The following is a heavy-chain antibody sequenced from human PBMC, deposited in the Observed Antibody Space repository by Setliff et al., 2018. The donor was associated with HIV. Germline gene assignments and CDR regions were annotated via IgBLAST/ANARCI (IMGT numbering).Heavy chain of an antibody. J-gene: IGHJ4*02. D-gene: IGHD3-22*01. Sequence: LRLSCTASGFSFTSHAMNWVRQAPGKGLEWVASISGSGEATYYADSVRGRFTVSRDNSKNTVYLQMHSLRVDDTAEYYCAKELAASGLGYFDSWGRGILVTVSS. CDR3: AKELAASGLGYFDS. V-gene: IGHV3-23*01. CDR2: ISGSGEAT. CDR1: GFSFTSHA.